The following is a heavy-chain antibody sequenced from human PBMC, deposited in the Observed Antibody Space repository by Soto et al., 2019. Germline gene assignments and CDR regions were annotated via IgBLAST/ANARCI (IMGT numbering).Heavy chain of an antibody. Sequence: QVQLQQWGAGLLKPSETLSLTCAAHNGSFTDYFWTWIRQSPGKGLEWIGEINHRGGATYNPSLRSRVTISIDTSKNHFSLSLRSLTAADTAVYYCVARGMTYDFLSGPHPFHPWGHGTLVTVSS. CDR1: NGSFTDYF. D-gene: IGHD3-3*01. J-gene: IGHJ5*02. CDR3: VARGMTYDFLSGPHPFHP. V-gene: IGHV4-34*02. CDR2: INHRGGA.